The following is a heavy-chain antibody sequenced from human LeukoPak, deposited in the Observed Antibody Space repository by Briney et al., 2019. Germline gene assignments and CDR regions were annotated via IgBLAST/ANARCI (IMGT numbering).Heavy chain of an antibody. Sequence: GGSLRLSCAASGFTFSSYGMHWVRQAPGKGLEWVAFIRYDGSNKYYADSVKGRFTISRDNSKNTLYLQMNSLRAEDTAVYYCAKSFTADPYYFDYSGQGTLVTVSS. CDR3: AKSFTADPYYFDY. V-gene: IGHV3-30*02. CDR1: GFTFSSYG. CDR2: IRYDGSNK. D-gene: IGHD5-18*01. J-gene: IGHJ4*02.